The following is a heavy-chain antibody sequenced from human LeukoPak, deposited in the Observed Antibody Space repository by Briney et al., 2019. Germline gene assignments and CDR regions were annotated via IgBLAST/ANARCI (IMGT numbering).Heavy chain of an antibody. V-gene: IGHV3-11*04. J-gene: IGHJ6*02. CDR1: GFTFSDYY. D-gene: IGHD3-10*01. Sequence: GGSLRLSCAASGFTFSDYYMSWIRQAPGKGLEWVSYISSSGSTIYYADSVKGRFTISRDNSKNTLYLQMNSLRAEDTAVYYCARDFSPSGPYYYYYGMDVWGQGTTVTVSS. CDR2: ISSSGSTI. CDR3: ARDFSPSGPYYYYYGMDV.